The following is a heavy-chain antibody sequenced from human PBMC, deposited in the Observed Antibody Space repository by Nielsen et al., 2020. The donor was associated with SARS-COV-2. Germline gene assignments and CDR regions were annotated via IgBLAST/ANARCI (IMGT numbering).Heavy chain of an antibody. CDR1: GFTFSRHA. Sequence: GGSLRLSCAASGFTFSRHAMTWVRQAPGKGLEWVSGITGIGGGATYYADSVKGRFTIFRDNSKNMLYLQMSSLRTEDTAVYYCVKDRFWLTETLDIWGQGTLVTVSS. J-gene: IGHJ3*02. V-gene: IGHV3-23*01. CDR3: VKDRFWLTETLDI. D-gene: IGHD3-3*01. CDR2: ITGIGGGAT.